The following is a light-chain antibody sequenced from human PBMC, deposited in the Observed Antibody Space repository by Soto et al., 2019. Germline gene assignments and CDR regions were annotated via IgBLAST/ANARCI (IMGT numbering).Light chain of an antibody. J-gene: IGKJ2*01. Sequence: DVQMTQSPSTLSASIGDTVTITCRASQTIVTWLAWYQQKPGRPPKLLIYMASILESGVPSRFSGRGSGTEFTLTIIGLQPDERGTYYCQQYNSYPKTFGEGTKLDI. CDR1: QTIVTW. CDR3: QQYNSYPKT. CDR2: MAS. V-gene: IGKV1-5*03.